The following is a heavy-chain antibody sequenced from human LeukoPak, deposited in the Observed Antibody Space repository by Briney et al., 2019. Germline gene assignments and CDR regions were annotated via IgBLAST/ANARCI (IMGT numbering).Heavy chain of an antibody. V-gene: IGHV6-1*01. J-gene: IGHJ3*02. CDR2: TYYRSRWYS. Sequence: SQTLSLTCAISGDSVSSNSAAWNWIRQSPARGLEWLGRTYYRSRWYSDYAVSVRSRIIIKTDTSKNHCPLQVNSVTPEDTAVYYCARVGLKAFDIWGQGTMVTVSS. D-gene: IGHD3-16*01. CDR3: ARVGLKAFDI. CDR1: GDSVSSNSAA.